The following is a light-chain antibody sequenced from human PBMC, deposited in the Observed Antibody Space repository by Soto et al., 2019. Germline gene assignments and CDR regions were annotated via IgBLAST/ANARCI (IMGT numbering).Light chain of an antibody. V-gene: IGKV3D-20*02. CDR3: QQRSNWPPIT. CDR1: QSVSSSY. CDR2: DAS. J-gene: IGKJ5*01. Sequence: EIVLTQSPATLSFSPGERATLSCRASQSVSSSYLAWYQQKPGQAPRLLIYDASNMATGIPARFSGSGSGTDFTLTISSLEPEDFAVYYCQQRSNWPPITFGQGTRLEIK.